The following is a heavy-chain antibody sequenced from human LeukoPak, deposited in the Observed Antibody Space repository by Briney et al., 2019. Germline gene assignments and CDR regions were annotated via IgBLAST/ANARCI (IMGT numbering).Heavy chain of an antibody. V-gene: IGHV3-11*01. Sequence: SSSGSTMYYTDSVKGRFTISRDNAKDSLYLQMNSLRAEDTAVYYCARDPGSGYEEHFDYWGQGTLVTVSS. CDR3: ARDPGSGYEEHFDY. J-gene: IGHJ4*02. CDR2: SSSGSTM. D-gene: IGHD5-12*01.